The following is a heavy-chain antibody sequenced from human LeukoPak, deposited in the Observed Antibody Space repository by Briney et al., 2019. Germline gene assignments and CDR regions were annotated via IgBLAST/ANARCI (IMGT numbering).Heavy chain of an antibody. Sequence: GGSVRLSCKASGGTFSSYSISWVRQAPGKGLEWVSGIIRDCGTANYAQKFQGRVTITADATTSTAYMELSSVGSEDTAVYFCARESRTIPPGAFDIWGQGTMVTVSS. V-gene: IGHV1-69*01. CDR2: IIRDCGTA. D-gene: IGHD1-1*01. CDR1: GGTFSSYS. J-gene: IGHJ3*02. CDR3: ARESRTIPPGAFDI.